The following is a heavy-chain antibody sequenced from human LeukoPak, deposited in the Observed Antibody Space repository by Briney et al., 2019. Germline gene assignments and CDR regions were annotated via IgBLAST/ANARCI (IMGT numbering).Heavy chain of an antibody. CDR2: INWNGGST. D-gene: IGHD3-10*01. J-gene: IGHJ4*02. V-gene: IGHV3-20*01. Sequence: GGSLRFSCAASGFTFDDYGMSWVRQAPGKGLEWVSGINWNGGSTGYADSVKGRFTISRDNAKNSLYLQMNSLRAEDTALYHCSRDRGFGELPDYWGQGTLVTVSS. CDR1: GFTFDDYG. CDR3: SRDRGFGELPDY.